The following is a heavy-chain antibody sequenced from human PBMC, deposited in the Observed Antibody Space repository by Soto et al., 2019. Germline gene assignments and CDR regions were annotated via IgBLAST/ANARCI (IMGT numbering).Heavy chain of an antibody. CDR1: GLTFTDYA. Sequence: QVQLVESGGGVVQPGTSLRLSCAASGLTFTDYAMHWVRQAPGKGLEWVAAVSYDGSNKYYADSVKGRFTISRDNSKNTLYVQMSSLRAEDTAVYYCARAGGYSSSPGYVWGQGTTVTVSS. J-gene: IGHJ6*02. CDR3: ARAGGYSSSPGYV. CDR2: VSYDGSNK. D-gene: IGHD6-13*01. V-gene: IGHV3-30-3*01.